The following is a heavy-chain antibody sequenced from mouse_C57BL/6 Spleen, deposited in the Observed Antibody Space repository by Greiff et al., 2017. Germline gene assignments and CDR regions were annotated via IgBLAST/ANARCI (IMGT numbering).Heavy chain of an antibody. CDR2: IYPGDGDT. V-gene: IGHV1-82*01. D-gene: IGHD2-4*01. CDR3: AREGGLRRIDY. Sequence: QVQLQQSGPELVKPGASVKISCKASGYAFSSSWMNWVKQRPGKGLEWIGRIYPGDGDTNYNGKFKGKATLTADKSSSTAYMQLSSLTSEDSAVYFCAREGGLRRIDYWGQGTTLTVSS. CDR1: GYAFSSSW. J-gene: IGHJ2*01.